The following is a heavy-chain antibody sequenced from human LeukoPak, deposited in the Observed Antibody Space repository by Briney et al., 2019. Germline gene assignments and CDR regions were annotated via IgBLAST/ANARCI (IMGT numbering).Heavy chain of an antibody. CDR3: AKDGEQWELLSGYFDY. D-gene: IGHD1-26*01. V-gene: IGHV3-30*18. CDR1: GFTFSSYG. J-gene: IGHJ4*02. CDR2: ISYDGSNK. Sequence: GGSLRLSCAASGFTFSSYGMHWVRQAPGKGLEWVAVISYDGSNKYYADSVKGRFTISRDNSKNTLYLQMNSLRAEDTAVNYCAKDGEQWELLSGYFDYWGQGTLVTVSS.